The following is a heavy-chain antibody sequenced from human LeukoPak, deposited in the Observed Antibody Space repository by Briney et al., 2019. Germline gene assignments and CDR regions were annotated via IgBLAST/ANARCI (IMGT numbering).Heavy chain of an antibody. Sequence: GGSLRLSCAASGFTFSSYAMSWVRQAPGKGLEWVSGISSGGSHTYYSDSVKGRFTISRDNSKNTLYLQMNSLRAEDTAVYYCARDQGRLGYCSSTSCYQTDYYFDYWGQGTLVTVSS. D-gene: IGHD2-2*01. J-gene: IGHJ4*02. CDR2: ISSGGSHT. CDR1: GFTFSSYA. V-gene: IGHV3-23*01. CDR3: ARDQGRLGYCSSTSCYQTDYYFDY.